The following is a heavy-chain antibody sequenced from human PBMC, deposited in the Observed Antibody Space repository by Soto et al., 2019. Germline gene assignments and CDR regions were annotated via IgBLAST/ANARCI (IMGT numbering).Heavy chain of an antibody. D-gene: IGHD2-21*01. CDR1: GDTFGRNA. CDR2: IIPMFPTT. CDR3: ARDGDSADYGY. J-gene: IGHJ4*02. Sequence: QVQLVQSGAEVKRPGSSVKVSCKASGDTFGRNAIHWVRQAPGQGLEWMGGIIPMFPTTNYAQKFKGRLTINADQSTSTAYMEMSSLRSEDTAVYYSARDGDSADYGYWGQGTLVTVSS. V-gene: IGHV1-69*01.